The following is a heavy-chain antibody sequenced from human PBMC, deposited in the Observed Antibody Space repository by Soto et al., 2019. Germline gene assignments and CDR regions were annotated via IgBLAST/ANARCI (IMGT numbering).Heavy chain of an antibody. CDR2: IDPSDSYT. CDR3: ARVHKNWFDS. Sequence: GESLKISCKASGYNFTAFWIHWVRQVPGKGLEWLGKIDPSDSYTNYSPSFEGHVTISTDNSITTAYLQWSSLRASDTALYFCARVHKNWFDSWAQGXMVTVYS. V-gene: IGHV5-10-1*01. J-gene: IGHJ5*01. CDR1: GYNFTAFW.